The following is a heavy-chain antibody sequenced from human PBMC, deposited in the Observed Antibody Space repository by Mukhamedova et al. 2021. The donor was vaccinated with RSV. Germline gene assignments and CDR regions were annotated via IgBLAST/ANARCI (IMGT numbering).Heavy chain of an antibody. J-gene: IGHJ5*02. CDR3: VRGYGTTSNCHPAGWFDP. CDR2: INPNNGDT. V-gene: IGHV1-2*02. D-gene: IGHD2/OR15-2a*01. Sequence: MGTINPNNGDTNYSHKLQGRVTITRDTSIDTAYVELSSLTSDDTAVYYCVRGYGTTSNCHPAGWFDPWGQGTLVTVFS.